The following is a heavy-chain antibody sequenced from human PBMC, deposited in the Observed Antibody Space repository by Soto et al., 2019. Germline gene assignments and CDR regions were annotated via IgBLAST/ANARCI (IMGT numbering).Heavy chain of an antibody. CDR1: GFTFSSYA. D-gene: IGHD3-16*02. CDR2: ISYDGSNK. CDR3: ARDHGPLTGLRLGELSLSYVGYFDY. Sequence: PGGSLRLSCAASGFTFSSYAIHWVRQAPGKGLEWVAVISYDGSNKYYADSVKGRFTISRDNSKNTLYLQMNSLRAEDTAVYYCARDHGPLTGLRLGELSLSYVGYFDYWGQGTLVTVSS. V-gene: IGHV3-30-3*01. J-gene: IGHJ4*02.